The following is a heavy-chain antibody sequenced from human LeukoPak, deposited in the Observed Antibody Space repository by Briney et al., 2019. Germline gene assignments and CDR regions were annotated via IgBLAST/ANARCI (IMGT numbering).Heavy chain of an antibody. J-gene: IGHJ4*02. V-gene: IGHV1-69*06. D-gene: IGHD3-9*01. CDR3: AHYDILTGYSA. Sequence: SVKVSCKASGGTLSSYAISWVRQAPGQGLEWMGGIIPIFGTANYAQKFQGRVTITADKSTSTAYMELSSLRSEDTAVYYCAHYDILTGYSAWGQGTLVTVSS. CDR2: IIPIFGTA. CDR1: GGTLSSYA.